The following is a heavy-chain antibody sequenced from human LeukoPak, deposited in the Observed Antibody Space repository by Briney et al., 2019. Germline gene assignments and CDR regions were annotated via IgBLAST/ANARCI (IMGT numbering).Heavy chain of an antibody. Sequence: GGSLRLSCAASGFTFSSYWMDWVRQAPGRGLVWVSGINSDGIMARYAESVKGRFTISRDNTRNTLYLQMNSLRVEDTAVYYCARVGSTDSPHAFDTWGQGTTVTVSS. CDR2: INSDGIMA. D-gene: IGHD3-22*01. CDR3: ARVGSTDSPHAFDT. CDR1: GFTFSSYW. V-gene: IGHV3-74*01. J-gene: IGHJ3*02.